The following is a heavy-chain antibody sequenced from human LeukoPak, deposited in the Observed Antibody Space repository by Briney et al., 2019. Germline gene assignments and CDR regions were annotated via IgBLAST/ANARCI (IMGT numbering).Heavy chain of an antibody. Sequence: GGSLRLSCAASGFTFSSYWMSWVRQAPGKGLEWVANIKQDGSEKYYVDSVKGRFTISRDNAKNSLYLQMNSLRAEDTAVYYCARIDNSPGWLLIDYWGRGTLVTVSS. CDR2: IKQDGSEK. D-gene: IGHD6-19*01. CDR1: GFTFSSYW. J-gene: IGHJ4*02. V-gene: IGHV3-7*01. CDR3: ARIDNSPGWLLIDY.